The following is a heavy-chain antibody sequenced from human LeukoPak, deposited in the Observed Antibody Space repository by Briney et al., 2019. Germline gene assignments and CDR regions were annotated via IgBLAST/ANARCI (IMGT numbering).Heavy chain of an antibody. Sequence: ASMRVSCRASGYTFINYHINWVRQASGQGLEWMGWMNPNSGDRGYAQNFQGRVTITSDTSISTAYMELSSLRSEDAAVYFCARTTSLTASGYDYWGQGTLVTVSS. CDR3: ARTTSLTASGYDY. J-gene: IGHJ4*02. V-gene: IGHV1-8*03. CDR2: MNPNSGDR. CDR1: GYTFINYH. D-gene: IGHD4-17*01.